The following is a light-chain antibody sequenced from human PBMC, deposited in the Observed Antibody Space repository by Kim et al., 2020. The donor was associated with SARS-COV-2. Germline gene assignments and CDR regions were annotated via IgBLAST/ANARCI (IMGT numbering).Light chain of an antibody. Sequence: GQSVPISCTGTSSDVGCYSYVSWSQQHPGKAPKLMIYDVSKRPSGVPDRFSGSKSGNTASLTISGLQAEDEADYYCCSYAGSYGVVFGGGTQLTVL. CDR3: CSYAGSYGVV. V-gene: IGLV2-11*01. CDR2: DVS. CDR1: SSDVGCYSY. J-gene: IGLJ2*01.